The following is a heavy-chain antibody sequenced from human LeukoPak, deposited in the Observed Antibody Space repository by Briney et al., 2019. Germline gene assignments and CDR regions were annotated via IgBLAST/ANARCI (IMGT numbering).Heavy chain of an antibody. CDR1: GFIVSSNY. V-gene: IGHV3-53*05. D-gene: IGHD1-26*01. CDR3: TKSQVGALAYFDY. CDR2: IYSGGST. J-gene: IGHJ4*02. Sequence: GGSLRLSCAASGFIVSSNYMSWVRQAPGKGLEWVSVIYSGGSTNYADSVKGRFTISRVNAKNSLYLQMNSLRVEDTALYYCTKSQVGALAYFDYWGQGTLVTVSS.